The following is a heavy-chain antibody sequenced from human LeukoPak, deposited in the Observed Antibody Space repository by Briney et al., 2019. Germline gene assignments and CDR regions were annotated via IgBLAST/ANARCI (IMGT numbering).Heavy chain of an antibody. CDR2: INAGNGNT. J-gene: IGHJ6*04. V-gene: IGHV1-3*01. D-gene: IGHD3-10*01. CDR1: GYTFTSYA. CDR3: ARETSMVRGRSYGMDV. Sequence: ASVTVSCKASGYTFTSYAMHWVRQAPGQRLEWMGWINAGNGNTKYSQKFQGRVTITRDTSASTAYMELSSLRSEDTAVYYCARETSMVRGRSYGMDVWGKGTTVTVSS.